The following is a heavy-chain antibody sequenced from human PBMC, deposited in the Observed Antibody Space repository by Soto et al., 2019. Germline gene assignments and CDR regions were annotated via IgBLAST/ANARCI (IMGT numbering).Heavy chain of an antibody. CDR2: IRDDGSEP. Sequence: GGSLRLSCAASGFTFNNYWMTWVRQAPGKGLEWVANIRDDGSEPNYVDSVKGRFTISRDNSKKSLYLQMNSLRAEGTAVYYCAKDEYCSSTSCYVAYYYYYMDVWGKGTTVTVSS. D-gene: IGHD2-2*01. CDR3: AKDEYCSSTSCYVAYYYYYMDV. J-gene: IGHJ6*03. CDR1: GFTFNNYW. V-gene: IGHV3-7*03.